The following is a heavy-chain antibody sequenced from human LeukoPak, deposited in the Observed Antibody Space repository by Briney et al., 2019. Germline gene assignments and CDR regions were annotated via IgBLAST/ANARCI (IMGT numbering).Heavy chain of an antibody. D-gene: IGHD3-3*01. CDR1: GDSMSKTSYY. CDR2: IYYSGSA. V-gene: IGHV4-39*01. Sequence: PSETLSLTCTVSGDSMSKTSYYWAWIRQPPGKGLEWIGSIYYSGSAYYNPSLKSRVTISVDTSKNQFSLKLSSVTAADTAVYYCARGNDFWSAHGAGYNWFDPWGQGTLVTVSS. CDR3: ARGNDFWSAHGAGYNWFDP. J-gene: IGHJ5*02.